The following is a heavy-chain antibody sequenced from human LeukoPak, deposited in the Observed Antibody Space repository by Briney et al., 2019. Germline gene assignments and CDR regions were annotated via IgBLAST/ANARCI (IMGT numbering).Heavy chain of an antibody. CDR3: ARVFWSGYLPDY. J-gene: IGHJ4*02. CDR2: IYTSGST. D-gene: IGHD3-3*01. V-gene: IGHV4-61*02. Sequence: PSQTLSLTCTVSGGSISSGSYYWSWIRQPAGKGLEWIGRIYTSGSTNYNPSLKSRVTISVDTSKNQFSLKLSSVTAADTAVYYCARVFWSGYLPDYWGQGTLVTVSS. CDR1: GGSISSGSYY.